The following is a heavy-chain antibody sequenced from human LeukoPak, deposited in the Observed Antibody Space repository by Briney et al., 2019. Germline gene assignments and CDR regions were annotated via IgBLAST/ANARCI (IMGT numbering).Heavy chain of an antibody. CDR3: ARLSSSWSRTLYWYFDL. CDR2: IYYSGST. D-gene: IGHD6-13*01. CDR1: GGSIGSSSYY. Sequence: SETLSLTCTVSGGSIGSSSYYWGWIRQPPGKGLEWIGSIYYSGSTYYNPSLKSRVTISVDTSKNQFSLKLSSVTAADTAVYYCARLSSSWSRTLYWYFDLWGRGTLVTVSS. J-gene: IGHJ2*01. V-gene: IGHV4-39*07.